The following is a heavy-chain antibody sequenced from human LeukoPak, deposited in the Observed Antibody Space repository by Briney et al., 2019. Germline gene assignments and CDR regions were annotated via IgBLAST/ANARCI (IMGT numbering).Heavy chain of an antibody. V-gene: IGHV4-34*01. CDR1: GGSFSDYY. CDR2: INHSGTT. Sequence: PSETLSLTCAVYGGSFSDYYWSWIRQPPGKGLEWIGKINHSGTTNYNPSLKSRVTISVDTSKNQFSLKLSSVTAADTAVYYCARQGDSSSWRGGNWFDPWGQGTLVTVSS. J-gene: IGHJ5*02. CDR3: ARQGDSSSWRGGNWFDP. D-gene: IGHD6-13*01.